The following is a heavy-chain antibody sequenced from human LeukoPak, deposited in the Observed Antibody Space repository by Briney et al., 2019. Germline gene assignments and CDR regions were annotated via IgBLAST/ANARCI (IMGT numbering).Heavy chain of an antibody. CDR1: GGSISRYY. J-gene: IGHJ4*02. V-gene: IGHV4-59*01. Sequence: ETLSLTCTVSGGSISRYYWSWSRRPPEKGLEGIGYVYSSGNTNYNPSLKSRVTISIDTSKNQFSLKLNSVTAADTAVYYCARQDYGSRNYAFDYWGQGILVTVSS. D-gene: IGHD3-10*01. CDR2: VYSSGNT. CDR3: ARQDYGSRNYAFDY.